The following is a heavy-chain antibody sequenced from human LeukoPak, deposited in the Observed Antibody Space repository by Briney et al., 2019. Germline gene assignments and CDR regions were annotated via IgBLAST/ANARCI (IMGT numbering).Heavy chain of an antibody. D-gene: IGHD3-22*01. CDR3: ARADGGYYYDSSGYNAFDI. J-gene: IGHJ3*02. Sequence: SETLSLTCTVSGYSISSGYYWGWIRQPPGKGLEWIGSIYHSASTYYNPSLKSRVTISVGTSKNPFSLKLSSVTAADTAVYYCARADGGYYYDSSGYNAFDIWGQGTMVTVSS. V-gene: IGHV4-38-2*02. CDR2: IYHSAST. CDR1: GYSISSGYY.